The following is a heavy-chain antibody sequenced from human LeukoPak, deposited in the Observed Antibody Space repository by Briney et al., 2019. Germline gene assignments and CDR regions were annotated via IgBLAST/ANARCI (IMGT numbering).Heavy chain of an antibody. V-gene: IGHV1-3*01. CDR2: INAGNGNT. D-gene: IGHD6-13*01. J-gene: IGHJ4*02. CDR3: AREAWGSSRSDY. CDR1: GFTFTSYA. Sequence: GASVKVSCKTSGFTFTSYAMHWVRQAPGRSLEWMGWINAGNGNTKYSQKFQGRVTITRDTSASTVYMELSSLRSEDTAVYFCAREAWGSSRSDYWGQGTLVTVSP.